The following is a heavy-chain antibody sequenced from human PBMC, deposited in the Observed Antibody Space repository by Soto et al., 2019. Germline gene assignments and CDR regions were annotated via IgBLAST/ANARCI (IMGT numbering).Heavy chain of an antibody. J-gene: IGHJ6*02. CDR2: VWYDGSSK. V-gene: IGHV3-33*04. Sequence: GGTLRLSCEASGFTCSNFGMNCVRQAPGKGLEWVARVWYDGSSKYYVDSVKGRFTISRDNSKETVYLQMNSLRAEDTRVYYCSREIRRHYSAIDVWVYATT. D-gene: IGHD6-13*01. CDR1: GFTCSNFG. CDR3: SREIRRHYSAIDV.